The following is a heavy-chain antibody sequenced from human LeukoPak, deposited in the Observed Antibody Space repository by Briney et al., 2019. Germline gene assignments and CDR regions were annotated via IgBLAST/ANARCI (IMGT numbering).Heavy chain of an antibody. J-gene: IGHJ5*02. V-gene: IGHV1-2*02. CDR2: INPTNGAT. Sequence: ASVKVSCKGSGYTFIGYNIHWVRQAPGQGLEWMGWINPTNGATMNAVKFQGRVTTTRDTSITTAYMELSRLTSDDTAVYYCATPGDEWSVDTWGQGTLVTVSS. CDR1: GYTFIGYN. CDR3: ATPGDEWSVDT. D-gene: IGHD3-3*01.